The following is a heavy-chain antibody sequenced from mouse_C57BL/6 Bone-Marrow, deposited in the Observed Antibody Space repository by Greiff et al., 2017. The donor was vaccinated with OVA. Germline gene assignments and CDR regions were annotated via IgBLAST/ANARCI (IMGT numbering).Heavy chain of an antibody. CDR3: TDLLLRRY. V-gene: IGHV14-4*01. D-gene: IGHD1-1*01. Sequence: EVQLQQSGAELVRPGASVKLSCTASGFNIKDDYMHWVKQRPEQGLEWIGWIDPENGDTEYASKFQGKATITADTSSNTAYLQLSRLTSEDTAFYYCTDLLLRRYGGQGTTLTVSS. CDR2: IDPENGDT. CDR1: GFNIKDDY. J-gene: IGHJ2*01.